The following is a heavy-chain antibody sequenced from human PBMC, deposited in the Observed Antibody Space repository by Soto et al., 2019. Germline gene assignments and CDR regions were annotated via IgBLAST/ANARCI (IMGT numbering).Heavy chain of an antibody. CDR1: GYTFTSYG. V-gene: IGHV1-18*01. CDR2: ISAYNGNT. D-gene: IGHD3-3*01. Sequence: ASVKVSCKASGYTFTSYGISWVRQAPGQGLEWMGWISAYNGNTNYAQKLQGRVTMTTDTSTSTAYMELRSLRSDDTAVYYCARDVPIFGVVISDYWGQGTLVTVSS. CDR3: ARDVPIFGVVISDY. J-gene: IGHJ4*02.